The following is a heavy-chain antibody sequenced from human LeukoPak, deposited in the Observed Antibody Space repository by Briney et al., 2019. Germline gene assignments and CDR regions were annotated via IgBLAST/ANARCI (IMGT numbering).Heavy chain of an antibody. Sequence: GGSLRLSCAASGFTFRSYTMNWVRQAPGKGLEWVSSVSSSSSSIYYADSVKGRFTISRDNAKKSLYLQMNSLRAEDTAMYYCARGFCTSTSCYGSYWGQGTLVTVSS. V-gene: IGHV3-21*01. CDR3: ARGFCTSTSCYGSY. D-gene: IGHD2-2*01. CDR2: VSSSSSSI. J-gene: IGHJ4*02. CDR1: GFTFRSYT.